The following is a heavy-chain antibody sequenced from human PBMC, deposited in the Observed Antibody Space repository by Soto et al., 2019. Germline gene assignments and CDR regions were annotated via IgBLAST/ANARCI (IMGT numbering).Heavy chain of an antibody. CDR2: ISYDGSNK. CDR1: GFTFSSYG. J-gene: IGHJ4*02. V-gene: IGHV3-30*18. Sequence: QVPLVESGGGVVQPGRSLRLSCAASGFTFSSYGMHWVRQAPGKGLEWVAVISYDGSNKYYADSVKGRFTISRDNSKNTLYLQMNSLRAEDTAVYYCANNLRPYDSSGYCDYWGQGTLVTVSS. CDR3: ANNLRPYDSSGYCDY. D-gene: IGHD3-22*01.